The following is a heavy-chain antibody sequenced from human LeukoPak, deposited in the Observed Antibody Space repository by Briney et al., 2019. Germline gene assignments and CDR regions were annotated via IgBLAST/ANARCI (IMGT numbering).Heavy chain of an antibody. CDR3: ARDRGGLGELSPFDY. CDR1: GFTFSSYS. Sequence: PGGSLRLSCAASGFTFSSYSMNWVRQAPGKGLEWVAVISYDGSNKYYADSVKGRFTISRDNSKNTLYLQMNSLRAEDTAVYYCARDRGGLGELSPFDYWGQGTLVTVSS. V-gene: IGHV3-30*03. J-gene: IGHJ4*02. CDR2: ISYDGSNK. D-gene: IGHD3-16*02.